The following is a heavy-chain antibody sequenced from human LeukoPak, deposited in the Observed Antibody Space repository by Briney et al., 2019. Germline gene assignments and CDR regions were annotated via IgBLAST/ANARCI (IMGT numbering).Heavy chain of an antibody. V-gene: IGHV3-23*01. CDR1: GFTFDNYR. CDR3: TKRVKYGGTWDHFAD. Sequence: GGSLRLSCAASGFTFDNYRMSWVRQAPGKGLEWVSTVNADGGNTYYADSVKGRFTVSRDNSKSTLILQMNSLRVEDTVLYYCTKRVKYGGTWDHFADWGQGTLVTVSS. CDR2: VNADGGNT. J-gene: IGHJ4*02. D-gene: IGHD1-26*01.